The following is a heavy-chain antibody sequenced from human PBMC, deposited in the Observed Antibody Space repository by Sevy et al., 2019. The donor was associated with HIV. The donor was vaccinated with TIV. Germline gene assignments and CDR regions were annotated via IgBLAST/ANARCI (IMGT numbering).Heavy chain of an antibody. V-gene: IGHV3-15*01. D-gene: IGHD2-8*02. CDR1: GFTFSYAW. J-gene: IGHJ6*02. Sequence: GGSLRLSCEASGFTFSYAWMNWVRQAPGKGLEWVGRIKSNADGGTIAYAAPVKGRFIIPRDDSKNTLYLKRNSLKIEDTAVYYCTTDPIIVLLVTDGMDVWGQGTTVTVSS. CDR2: IKSNADGGTI. CDR3: TTDPIIVLLVTDGMDV.